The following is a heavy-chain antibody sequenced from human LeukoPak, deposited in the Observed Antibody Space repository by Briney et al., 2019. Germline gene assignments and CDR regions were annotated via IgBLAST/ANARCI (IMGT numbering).Heavy chain of an antibody. Sequence: SETMSLTCTVSGGSISSSSYYWGWTRQPPGNGLEWIGSIYYSGSTYYNPSLKSRVTISVDTSKNQFSLKLSSVTAADTAVYYCARTDSGYDSFDYWGQGTLVTVSS. J-gene: IGHJ4*02. D-gene: IGHD5-12*01. CDR1: GGSISSSSYY. CDR2: IYYSGST. CDR3: ARTDSGYDSFDY. V-gene: IGHV4-39*01.